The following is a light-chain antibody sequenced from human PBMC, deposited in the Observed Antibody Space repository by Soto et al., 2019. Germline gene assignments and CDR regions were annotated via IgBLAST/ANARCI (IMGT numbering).Light chain of an antibody. CDR2: EVN. V-gene: IGLV2-23*02. J-gene: IGLJ1*01. CDR3: CSSGGSPTYV. Sequence: QSALTQPASVSGSPGQSITISCTGTSSNVGSYKLVSWYQQHPGKAPKPMIFEVNKRPSGVSNRFSGSKSGNTASLTISGLKVEDEADYYCCSSGGSPTYVFGTGTKVTV. CDR1: SSNVGSYKL.